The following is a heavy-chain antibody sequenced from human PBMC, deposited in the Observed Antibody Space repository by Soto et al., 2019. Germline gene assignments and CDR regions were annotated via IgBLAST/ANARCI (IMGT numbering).Heavy chain of an antibody. D-gene: IGHD3-22*01. CDR1: GFTFSSYG. CDR2: ISYDGSNK. J-gene: IGHJ4*02. Sequence: QVQLVESGGGVVQPGRSLRLSCAASGFTFSSYGMHWVRQAPGKGLEWVAVISYDGSNKYYADSVKGRFTISRDNSKNTLYLQMNSLRAEDTAVYYCATDLDYYDSSGPLDYWGQGTLVTVSS. CDR3: ATDLDYYDSSGPLDY. V-gene: IGHV3-30*03.